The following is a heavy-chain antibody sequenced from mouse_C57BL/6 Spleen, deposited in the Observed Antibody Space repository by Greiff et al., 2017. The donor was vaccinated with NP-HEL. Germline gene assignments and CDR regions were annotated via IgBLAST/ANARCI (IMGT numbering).Heavy chain of an antibody. Sequence: EVKLVESGGGLVKPGGSLKLSCAASGFTFSSYAMSWVRQTPEKRLEWVATISDGGSYTYYPDNVKGRFTISRDNAKNNLYLQMSHLKSEDTAMYYCARENSNGDPWFAYWGQGTLVTVSA. CDR3: ARENSNGDPWFAY. CDR2: ISDGGSYT. CDR1: GFTFSSYA. D-gene: IGHD2-5*01. J-gene: IGHJ3*01. V-gene: IGHV5-4*01.